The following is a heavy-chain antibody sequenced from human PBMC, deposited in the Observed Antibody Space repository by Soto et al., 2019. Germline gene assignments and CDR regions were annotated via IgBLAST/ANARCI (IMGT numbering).Heavy chain of an antibody. D-gene: IGHD4-4*01. Sequence: QVQLQESGPGLVKPSETLSLTCTVSGGSISSYYWSWIRQPPGKGLEWIGYIYYSGSTNYNPPLKSRVTISVDTSKNQFSLKLSSVTAADTAVYYCARVAGDYTDAFDIWGQGTMVTVSS. J-gene: IGHJ3*02. CDR2: IYYSGST. CDR1: GGSISSYY. CDR3: ARVAGDYTDAFDI. V-gene: IGHV4-59*01.